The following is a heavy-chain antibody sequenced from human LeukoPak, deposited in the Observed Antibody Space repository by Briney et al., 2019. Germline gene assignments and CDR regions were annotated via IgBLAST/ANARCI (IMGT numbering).Heavy chain of an antibody. V-gene: IGHV4-34*01. CDR1: GGSFSGYC. CDR2: INHSGST. D-gene: IGHD2-21*01. CDR3: ARAPIVVVIATSGGWFDP. J-gene: IGHJ5*02. Sequence: PSETLSLTCAVYGGSFSGYCWSWIRQPPGKGLEWIGEINHSGSTNYNPSLKSRVTISVDTSKNQFSLMLSSVTAADTAVYFCARAPIVVVIATSGGWFDPWGQGTLVTVSS.